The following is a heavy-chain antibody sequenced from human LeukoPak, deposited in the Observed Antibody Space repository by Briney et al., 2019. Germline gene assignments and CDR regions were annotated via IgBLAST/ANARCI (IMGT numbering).Heavy chain of an antibody. Sequence: AGGSLRLSCAASGFTFSSYAMHWVRQAPGKGLEYVSAISSNGGSTYYANSVKCRFTISRDNSKNTLYLQMGSLRAEDMAVYYCARALRDIVVVPAAASDYWGQGTLVTVSS. D-gene: IGHD2-2*01. CDR2: ISSNGGST. CDR1: GFTFSSYA. V-gene: IGHV3-64*01. CDR3: ARALRDIVVVPAAASDY. J-gene: IGHJ4*02.